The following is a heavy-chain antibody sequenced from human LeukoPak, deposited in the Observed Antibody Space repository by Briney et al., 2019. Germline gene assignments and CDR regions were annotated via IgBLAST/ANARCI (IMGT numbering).Heavy chain of an antibody. Sequence: GGSLRLSCVASGLSFGSYWTDWVRQAPGKGLEWVANIRKDGGDIHYVNSVKGRFTISRDNAKNSVSLQMHSLRVEDTAVYYCARDAFGDFSYWGQGILVTVSS. CDR2: IRKDGGDI. CDR3: ARDAFGDFSY. CDR1: GLSFGSYW. V-gene: IGHV3-7*01. D-gene: IGHD3-10*01. J-gene: IGHJ4*02.